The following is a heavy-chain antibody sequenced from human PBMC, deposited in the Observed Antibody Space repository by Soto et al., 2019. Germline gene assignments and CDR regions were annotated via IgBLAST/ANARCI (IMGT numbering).Heavy chain of an antibody. V-gene: IGHV3-48*01. Sequence: EVQLVESGGGLVQPGGSLRLSCAASGFTFSSYSMNWVRQAPGKGLEWVSYISSSSSTIYYADSVKGRFTISRDNAKNSLDRQMNSLRAEDTAVYYCAREEGLLHWFDPWGQGTLVTVSS. J-gene: IGHJ5*02. CDR1: GFTFSSYS. D-gene: IGHD2-15*01. CDR3: AREEGLLHWFDP. CDR2: ISSSSSTI.